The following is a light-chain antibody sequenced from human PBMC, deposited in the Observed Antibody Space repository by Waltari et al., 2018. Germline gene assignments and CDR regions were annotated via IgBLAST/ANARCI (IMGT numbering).Light chain of an antibody. CDR3: SSYTSSSPCV. CDR2: DVS. V-gene: IGLV2-14*03. Sequence: QSALTQPASVSGSPGQSITISCTGTSRHVGGYNYVSWYQQHPGKAPKLMIYDVSNRPSGVSNRFSGSKSGNTASLTISGLQAEDEADYYCSSYTSSSPCVFGTGTKVTVL. CDR1: SRHVGGYNY. J-gene: IGLJ1*01.